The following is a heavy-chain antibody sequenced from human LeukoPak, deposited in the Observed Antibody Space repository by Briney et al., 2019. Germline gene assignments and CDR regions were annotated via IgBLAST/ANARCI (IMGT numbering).Heavy chain of an antibody. J-gene: IGHJ2*01. Sequence: QPGGSLRLSCAASGFTFSSYAMSWVRQAPGKGLEWISAISGSGGSTYYADSVKGRFTISRDNSKNTLYLQMNSLRAEDTAVYYCAKDPNYYDSSVYYWGRDWYFDLWGLGTLVTVSS. V-gene: IGHV3-23*01. CDR1: GFTFSSYA. D-gene: IGHD3-22*01. CDR3: AKDPNYYDSSVYYWGRDWYFDL. CDR2: ISGSGGST.